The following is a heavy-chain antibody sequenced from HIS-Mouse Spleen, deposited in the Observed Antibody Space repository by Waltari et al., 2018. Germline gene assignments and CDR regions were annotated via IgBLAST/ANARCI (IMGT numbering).Heavy chain of an antibody. J-gene: IGHJ4*02. V-gene: IGHV3-9*01. CDR3: AKVIYNSSGWYYFDY. Sequence: EVQLVESGGGLVQPGRSLRLSCAASGFTFDDYAMHWVRQAPGKGLEWVSGISWNSGSIGYADSVKGRFTISRDNAKNSLYLQMNSLRAEDTALYYCAKVIYNSSGWYYFDYWGQGTLVTVSS. CDR2: ISWNSGSI. CDR1: GFTFDDYA. D-gene: IGHD6-19*01.